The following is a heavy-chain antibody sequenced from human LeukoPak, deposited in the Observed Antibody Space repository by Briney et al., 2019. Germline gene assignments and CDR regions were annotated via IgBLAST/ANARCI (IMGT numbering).Heavy chain of an antibody. CDR2: INPSGGST. D-gene: IGHD4-17*01. Sequence: AASVKVSCKASGYTFTSYYMHWVRQAPGQGLEWMGIINPSGGSTSYAQKFQGRVTMTRDTSTSTVYMELSSLRSEDTAVYYCARARYGDYGDYYFDYWGQGTLVTVSS. V-gene: IGHV1-46*01. CDR1: GYTFTSYY. J-gene: IGHJ4*02. CDR3: ARARYGDYGDYYFDY.